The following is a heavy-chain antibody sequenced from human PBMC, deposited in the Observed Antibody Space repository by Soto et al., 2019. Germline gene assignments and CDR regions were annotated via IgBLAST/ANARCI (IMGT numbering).Heavy chain of an antibody. J-gene: IGHJ4*02. CDR3: AKFKLGDDY. CDR2: LIPNLGLA. D-gene: IGHD5-12*01. CDR1: GGTFSNST. V-gene: IGHV1-69*02. Sequence: QVQLVQSGAEVRKPGSSVKVSCQASGGTFSNSTVTWVRQAPGQGLEWMGRLIPNLGLANYAQKFPGRLTITADKSTTTASMALRSLRSEGKARYYCAKFKLGDDYWGQGTLVTVSS.